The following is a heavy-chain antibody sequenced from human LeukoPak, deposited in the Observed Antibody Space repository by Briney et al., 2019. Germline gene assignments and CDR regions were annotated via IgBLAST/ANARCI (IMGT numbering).Heavy chain of an antibody. D-gene: IGHD3-3*01. CDR2: VSGSGSAI. J-gene: IGHJ5*02. CDR1: GFTFSIYE. CDR3: ARGYDFSSGRLKYNWFDL. Sequence: GGSLRLSCAASGFTFSIYERNWVRQAPGKGLEWVSSVSGSGSAIYYADSVKGRFTISRDNAKSSLYLQMNSLRAEDTAVYYCARGYDFSSGRLKYNWFDLWGQGTLVTVSS. V-gene: IGHV3-48*03.